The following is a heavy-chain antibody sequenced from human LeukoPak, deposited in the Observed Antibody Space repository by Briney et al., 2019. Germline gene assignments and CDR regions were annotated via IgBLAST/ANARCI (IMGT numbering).Heavy chain of an antibody. D-gene: IGHD2-2*01. CDR3: ARGSTSCHRCVDY. CDR2: INPNSGGT. V-gene: IGHV1-2*02. Sequence: ASVKVSCKASGYTFTGYYMHWVRQAPGQGLEWMGWINPNSGGTNYAQKFQGRVTMTRDTSISTAYMELSSLRSEDTAVYYCARGSTSCHRCVDYWGQGTLVTVSS. J-gene: IGHJ4*02. CDR1: GYTFTGYY.